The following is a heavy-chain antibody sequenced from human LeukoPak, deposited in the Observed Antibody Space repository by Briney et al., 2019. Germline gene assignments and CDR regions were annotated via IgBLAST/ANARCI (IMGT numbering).Heavy chain of an antibody. CDR2: INSDGSST. J-gene: IGHJ3*02. D-gene: IGHD3-10*01. V-gene: IGHV3-74*01. Sequence: GGSLRLSCAASGFTFSSYWMHWVRQAPGKGLVWVSRINSDGSSTSYADSVKGRFTISGDNAKNTLYLQMNSLRAEDTAVYYCARAPGFGELLEGAFDIWGQGTMVTVSS. CDR1: GFTFSSYW. CDR3: ARAPGFGELLEGAFDI.